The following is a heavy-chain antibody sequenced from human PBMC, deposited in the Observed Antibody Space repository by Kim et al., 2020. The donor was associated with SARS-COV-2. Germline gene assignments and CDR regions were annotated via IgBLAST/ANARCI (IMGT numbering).Heavy chain of an antibody. Sequence: YAVSEKSRITNNPDTSKNQFSLQLNSVAPEDTAVYYCARSKAVVQLYFDYWGQGTLVTVSS. CDR3: ARSKAVVQLYFDY. D-gene: IGHD6-19*01. J-gene: IGHJ4*02. V-gene: IGHV6-1*01.